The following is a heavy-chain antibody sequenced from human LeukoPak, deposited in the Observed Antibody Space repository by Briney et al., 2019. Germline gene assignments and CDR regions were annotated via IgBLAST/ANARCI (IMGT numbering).Heavy chain of an antibody. CDR1: RGSISIYY. D-gene: IGHD3-10*01. CDR2: IYTSGST. J-gene: IGHJ5*02. Sequence: SETLSLTCTLSRGSISIYYWSWIRQPAGKGLEWIGRIYTSGSTNYNPSLKSRVTMSVDTSKNQFSLKLSSVTVADTAVYYCAKYYLNLTSVADGSGSYYRSMLWWFDPWGQGTLVTVSS. V-gene: IGHV4-4*07. CDR3: AKYYLNLTSVADGSGSYYRSMLWWFDP.